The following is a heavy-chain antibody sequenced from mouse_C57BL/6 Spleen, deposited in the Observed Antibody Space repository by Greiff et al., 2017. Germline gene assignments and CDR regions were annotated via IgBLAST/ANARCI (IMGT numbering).Heavy chain of an antibody. CDR1: GYAFSSSW. CDR3: ARRVTGTLYWYFDV. CDR2: LYPGDGDT. V-gene: IGHV1-82*01. Sequence: QVQLQQSGPELVKPGASVKISCKASGYAFSSSWMNWVKQRPGKGLEWIGRLYPGDGDTNYNGKFKGKATLTADKSSSTAYMQLSSLTSEDSAVYFCARRVTGTLYWYFDVWGTGTTVTVSS. D-gene: IGHD4-1*01. J-gene: IGHJ1*03.